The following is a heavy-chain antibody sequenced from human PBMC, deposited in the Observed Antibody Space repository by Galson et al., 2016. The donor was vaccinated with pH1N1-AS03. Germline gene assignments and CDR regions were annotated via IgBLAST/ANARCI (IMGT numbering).Heavy chain of an antibody. J-gene: IGHJ4*02. Sequence: SLRLSCAASGFTFSTYWMSWVRQAPGKGLEWVANIKQDGSEKYYVDSAKGRFTISRDNAKNSLYLQMNSLRADDTAVYYCARGWYDIWTGYLVDPFDYWGQGALVTVSS. V-gene: IGHV3-7*03. CDR1: GFTFSTYW. CDR2: IKQDGSEK. D-gene: IGHD3-9*01. CDR3: ARGWYDIWTGYLVDPFDY.